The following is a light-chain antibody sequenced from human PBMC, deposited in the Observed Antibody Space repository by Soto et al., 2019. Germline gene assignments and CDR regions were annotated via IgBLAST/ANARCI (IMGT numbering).Light chain of an antibody. CDR1: QSVSSSY. Sequence: EIVLTQSPGTLSLSPGERATLSCRASQSVSSSYLAWYQLKPGQAPRLLIYGASSRATGIPDRFSGSGSGTDFTLTISRLEPEDFAVYYCQQYDSSPPYTFGQGTKLEIK. V-gene: IGKV3-20*01. J-gene: IGKJ2*01. CDR3: QQYDSSPPYT. CDR2: GAS.